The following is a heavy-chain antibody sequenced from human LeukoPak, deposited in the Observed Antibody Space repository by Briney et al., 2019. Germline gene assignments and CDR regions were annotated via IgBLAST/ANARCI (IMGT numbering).Heavy chain of an antibody. CDR2: FSYTGST. CDR1: GASISSYS. V-gene: IGHV4-59*01. J-gene: IGHJ4*02. CDR3: ARDRGTWNDDGFDY. D-gene: IGHD1-1*01. Sequence: SETLSLTCTVSGASISSYSWGWIRQPPGKGLEWIGYFSYTGSTNYNPSLRSRVTISLDTSKNQFFLKVSSVTAADTAVYYCARDRGTWNDDGFDYWGQGTLVTVSS.